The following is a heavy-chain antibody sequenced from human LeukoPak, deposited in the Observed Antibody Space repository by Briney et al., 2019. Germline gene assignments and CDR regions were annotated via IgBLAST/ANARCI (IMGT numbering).Heavy chain of an antibody. CDR1: GYTFTSYD. D-gene: IGHD6-6*01. Sequence: ASVKVSHKASGYTFTSYDINWVRQATGQGLEWMGWMNPNSGNTGYAQKFQGRVTITRNTSISTAYMELSSLRSEDTAVYYCARRIAASGTPLVYWGQRTLLTVSS. CDR2: MNPNSGNT. J-gene: IGHJ4*02. CDR3: ARRIAASGTPLVY. V-gene: IGHV1-8*03.